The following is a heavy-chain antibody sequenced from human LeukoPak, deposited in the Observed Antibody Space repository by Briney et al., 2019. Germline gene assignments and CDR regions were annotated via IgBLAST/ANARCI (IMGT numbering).Heavy chain of an antibody. CDR2: ISYSEST. V-gene: IGHV4-59*01. Sequence: SETLSLTCAVYGGSFSSYYWSWIRQPPGRGLEWIGYISYSESTTYNPSLKSRVTISVDTSKNQFSLQLSSVTTADTAVYYCARAVAGITRNWFDPWGQGTLVTVSS. CDR1: GGSFSSYY. CDR3: ARAVAGITRNWFDP. J-gene: IGHJ5*02. D-gene: IGHD6-19*01.